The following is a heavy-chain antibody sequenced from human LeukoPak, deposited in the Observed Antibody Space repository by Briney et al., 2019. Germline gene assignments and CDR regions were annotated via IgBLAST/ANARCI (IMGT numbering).Heavy chain of an antibody. CDR1: GFTFSSYA. D-gene: IGHD2-15*01. CDR3: ARPPIIVVVVAAGYYFDY. J-gene: IGHJ4*02. Sequence: GGSLRLSCAASGFTFSSYAMSWVRQAPGKGLEWVSAISGSGGSTYYADSVKGRFTISRDNSRNTLYLQMSSLRAEDTAVYYCARPPIIVVVVAAGYYFDYWGQGTLVTVSS. V-gene: IGHV3-23*01. CDR2: ISGSGGST.